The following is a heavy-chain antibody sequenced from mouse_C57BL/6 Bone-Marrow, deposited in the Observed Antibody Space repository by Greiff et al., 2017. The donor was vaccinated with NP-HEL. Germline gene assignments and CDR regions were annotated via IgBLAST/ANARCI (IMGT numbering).Heavy chain of an antibody. CDR3: TTYYYSY. J-gene: IGHJ3*01. Sequence: VQLQQSGAELVRPGASVKLSCTASGFNIKDDYMHWVKQRPEQGLEWIGWIDPENGDTEYASKFQGKATITADTPSNTAYLQLSSLTSEDTAVYYCTTYYYSYWGQGTLVTVSA. D-gene: IGHD1-1*01. CDR1: GFNIKDDY. V-gene: IGHV14-4*01. CDR2: IDPENGDT.